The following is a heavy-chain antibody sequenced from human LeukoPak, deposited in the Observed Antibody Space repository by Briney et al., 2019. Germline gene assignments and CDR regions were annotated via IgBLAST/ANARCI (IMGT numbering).Heavy chain of an antibody. V-gene: IGHV3-30-3*01. D-gene: IGHD2-2*01. CDR1: GFTFSSYA. CDR3: ARDFDIVVVPAAIWFDP. Sequence: PGGSLRLSCAASGFTFSSYAMHWVRQAPGKGLEWVAVISYDGSNKYYADSVKGRFTISRDNSKNTLYLQMNSLRAEDTAVYYCARDFDIVVVPAAIWFDPWGQGTLVTVSS. J-gene: IGHJ5*02. CDR2: ISYDGSNK.